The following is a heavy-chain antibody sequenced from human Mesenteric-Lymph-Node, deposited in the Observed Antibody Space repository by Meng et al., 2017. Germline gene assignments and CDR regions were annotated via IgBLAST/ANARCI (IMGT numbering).Heavy chain of an antibody. CDR3: ARDRKHYGERGWFDP. V-gene: IGHV4-30-4*01. CDR1: GGSVSSGNNY. CDR2: IYYSGST. Sequence: QVQLQESGPGLVKPSQTLSLTCTVSGGSVSSGNNYWSWIRQPPGKGLEWIGYIYYSGSTYSNASLKSRVTISIDRSKNQFSLKLSSVTAADTAVYYCARDRKHYGERGWFDPWGQGTLVTVSS. J-gene: IGHJ5*02. D-gene: IGHD4-17*01.